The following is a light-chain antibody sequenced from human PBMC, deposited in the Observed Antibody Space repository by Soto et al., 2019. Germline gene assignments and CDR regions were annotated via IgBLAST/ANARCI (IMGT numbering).Light chain of an antibody. V-gene: IGKV3-20*01. J-gene: IGKJ1*01. CDR3: QQYGSSPGT. CDR2: DTS. Sequence: EIVLTQSPGTLSLSPGERATLSCRASQSVRDRYLAWYQQKPGQAPSLLIYDTSTRATGVPDRFSGSVSGTDFALTISRVDPEDFAIYFCQQYGSSPGTFGQGTKVEI. CDR1: QSVRDRY.